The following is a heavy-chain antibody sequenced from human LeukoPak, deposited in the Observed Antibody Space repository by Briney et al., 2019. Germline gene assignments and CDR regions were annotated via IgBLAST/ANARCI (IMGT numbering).Heavy chain of an antibody. CDR1: GYTFTSYG. J-gene: IGHJ6*03. Sequence: ASVKVSCKASGYTFTSYGISWVRQAPGQGLEWMGWISAYNGNTNYAQKLQGRVTMTTDTSTSTAYMELRSLKSYDTALYYCARDSVLRYLDWLSFDDYYMDVWGKGTTVTVSS. V-gene: IGHV1-18*01. D-gene: IGHD3-9*01. CDR2: ISAYNGNT. CDR3: ARDSVLRYLDWLSFDDYYMDV.